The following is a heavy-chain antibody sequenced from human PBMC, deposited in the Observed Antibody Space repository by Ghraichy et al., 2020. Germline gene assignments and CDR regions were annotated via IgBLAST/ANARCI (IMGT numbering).Heavy chain of an antibody. J-gene: IGHJ4*02. V-gene: IGHV3-48*01. D-gene: IGHD6-13*01. CDR2: ISSSSSTI. Sequence: GGSLRLSCAASGFTFSSYSMNWVRQAPGKGLEWVSYISSSSSTIYYADSVKGRFTISRDNAKNSLYLQMNSLRAEDTAVYYCARDFIAAAAGTGYWGQGTLVTVSS. CDR1: GFTFSSYS. CDR3: ARDFIAAAAGTGY.